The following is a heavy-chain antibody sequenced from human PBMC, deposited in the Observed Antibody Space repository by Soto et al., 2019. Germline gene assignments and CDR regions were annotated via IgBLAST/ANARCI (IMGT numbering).Heavy chain of an antibody. CDR1: VVSLSAYF. Sequence: PETLSLTCVLSVSLPVVSLSAYFWTWIRQPPGKGLEWIGEINHSGSPNYSPSLRGRVTISLDTSKKQSSLNLRSVTAADTAVYFCARARFSQWSQDYYGLDVWGQGTTVTVSS. CDR2: INHSGSP. CDR3: ARARFSQWSQDYYGLDV. V-gene: IGHV4-34*01. J-gene: IGHJ6*02. D-gene: IGHD3-3*01.